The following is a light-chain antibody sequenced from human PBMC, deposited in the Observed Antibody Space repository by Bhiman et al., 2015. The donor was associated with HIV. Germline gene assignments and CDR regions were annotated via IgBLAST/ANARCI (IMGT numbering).Light chain of an antibody. CDR3: ATWDSGLV. J-gene: IGLJ2*01. CDR2: GNS. V-gene: IGLV1-40*01. CDR1: SSNIGAGYD. Sequence: QSVLTQPPSVSGAPGQRVTISCTGSSSNIGAGYDVHWYQQLPGTAPKLLIYGNSNRPSGVPDRFSGSKSGTSATLVITGLQTGDEAAYYCATWDSGLVFGGGTKLTVL.